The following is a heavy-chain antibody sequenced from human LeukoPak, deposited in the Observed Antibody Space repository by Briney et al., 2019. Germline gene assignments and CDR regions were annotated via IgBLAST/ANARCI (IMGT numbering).Heavy chain of an antibody. D-gene: IGHD1-26*01. V-gene: IGHV3-21*01. Sequence: EGSLRLSCAASGFTFSSYSMNWVRQAPGKGLEWVSSISSSSSYIYYADSVKGRFTISRDNAKNSLYLHLNSLRDEDTAVYYCARDPRPYSGSGLHFDIWGQGTLVTVSS. CDR1: GFTFSSYS. J-gene: IGHJ3*02. CDR3: ARDPRPYSGSGLHFDI. CDR2: ISSSSSYI.